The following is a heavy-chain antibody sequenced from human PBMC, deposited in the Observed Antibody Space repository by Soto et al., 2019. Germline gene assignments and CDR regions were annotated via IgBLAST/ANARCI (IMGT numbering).Heavy chain of an antibody. D-gene: IGHD6-19*01. CDR2: VNPSSGVT. Sequence: ASVKVSCKPFGYTFTSYYIHWVRQAPGEGLEWMGIVNPSSGVTGYTQKFQGRVTMTTDTSTSTVYMELSSLRSEDTGVYYCARDMREGLSGWHGVDYWGQGTLVTVSS. J-gene: IGHJ4*02. V-gene: IGHV1-46*01. CDR1: GYTFTSYY. CDR3: ARDMREGLSGWHGVDY.